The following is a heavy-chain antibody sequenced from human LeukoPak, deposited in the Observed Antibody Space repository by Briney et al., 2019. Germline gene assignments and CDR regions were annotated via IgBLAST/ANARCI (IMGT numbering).Heavy chain of an antibody. Sequence: GGSLRLSCVASGFSFTNYWMHWVRQSPGKGLEWVSRVDSDGSDTIYADSVRGRFTISKDNAQNTVFLQMNSLRVEDTAVYYCARGGYGHGFDIWGRGTMVTVSS. CDR3: ARGGYGHGFDI. V-gene: IGHV3-74*01. CDR2: VDSDGSDT. D-gene: IGHD5-12*01. J-gene: IGHJ3*02. CDR1: GFSFTNYW.